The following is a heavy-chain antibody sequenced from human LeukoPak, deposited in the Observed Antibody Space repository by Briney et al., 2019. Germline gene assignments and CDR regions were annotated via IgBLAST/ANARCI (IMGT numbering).Heavy chain of an antibody. Sequence: PSETLSLTCTVSGGSISSYYWSWIRQPAGKGLEWIGRIYTSGSTYYNPSLKSRVTISVDTSKNQFSLKLSSVTAADTAVYYCARQRIEYQLLDFDYWGQGTLVTVSS. V-gene: IGHV4-4*07. J-gene: IGHJ4*02. D-gene: IGHD2-2*01. CDR2: IYTSGST. CDR1: GGSISSYY. CDR3: ARQRIEYQLLDFDY.